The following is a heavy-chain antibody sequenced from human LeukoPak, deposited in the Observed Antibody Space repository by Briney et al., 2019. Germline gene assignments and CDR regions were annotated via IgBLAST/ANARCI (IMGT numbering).Heavy chain of an antibody. J-gene: IGHJ6*03. Sequence: SETLSLTCAVYGGSFSGYYWSWIRQPPGKGLEWIGEINHSGSTNYNPSLKSRVTMSVDTSKNQFSLKLSSVTAADTAVYFCARTSSIAGRLYYYYYMDVWGKGTTVTFSS. CDR3: ARTSSIAGRLYYYYYMDV. D-gene: IGHD6-6*01. CDR1: GGSFSGYY. CDR2: INHSGST. V-gene: IGHV4-34*01.